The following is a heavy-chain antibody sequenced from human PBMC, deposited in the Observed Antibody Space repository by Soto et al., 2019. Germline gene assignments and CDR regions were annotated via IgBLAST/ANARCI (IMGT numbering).Heavy chain of an antibody. CDR1: GYTLTNNA. D-gene: IGHD2-2*02. CDR2: INVANGNT. J-gene: IGHJ3*01. CDR3: AKYYTRDWYVDDALDL. V-gene: IGHV1-3*01. Sequence: QVRLVQSGAEVKRPGASVNVSCKASGYTLTNNAVHLVRQAPGQRLEWMGWINVANGNTKYSQKLQDRVTITRSTSASTAYMEMSRLRSEDTAVYYCAKYYTRDWYVDDALDLWGQGTLVTVSS.